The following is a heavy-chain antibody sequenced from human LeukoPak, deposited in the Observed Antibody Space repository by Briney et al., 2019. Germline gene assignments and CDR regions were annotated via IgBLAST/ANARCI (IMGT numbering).Heavy chain of an antibody. CDR1: GYSFTSYW. CDR2: IYPGDSDT. Sequence: GESLKISCKGSGYSFTSYWIGWVRQMPGKGLEWMGIIYPGDSDTRYSPSFQGQVTISADKSISTAYLQWSSLKASDTAMYYCARIKSSGWYLDAFDIWGQGTMVTASS. CDR3: ARIKSSGWYLDAFDI. D-gene: IGHD6-19*01. J-gene: IGHJ3*02. V-gene: IGHV5-51*01.